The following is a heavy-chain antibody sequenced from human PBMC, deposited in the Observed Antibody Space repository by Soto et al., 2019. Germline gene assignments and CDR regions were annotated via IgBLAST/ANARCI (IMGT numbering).Heavy chain of an antibody. Sequence: GGSLRLSCAASGFTFSTYAMSWVRQAPGKGLEWVSSLSASGDLTYYADSMKGRFTVSRDNSKNTLYLQMNSLRVEDTAVYYCAKGRKDNGSYRTASDSWGQGTLVTVSS. CDR2: LSASGDLT. J-gene: IGHJ4*02. CDR3: AKGRKDNGSYRTASDS. V-gene: IGHV3-23*01. D-gene: IGHD1-26*01. CDR1: GFTFSTYA.